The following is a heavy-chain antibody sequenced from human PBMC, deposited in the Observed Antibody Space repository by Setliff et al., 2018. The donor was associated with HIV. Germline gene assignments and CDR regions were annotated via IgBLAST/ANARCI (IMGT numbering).Heavy chain of an antibody. D-gene: IGHD3-10*01. V-gene: IGHV4-34*01. CDR1: GGSFSGYY. CDR2: INHSGST. CDR3: ARNDYGSGTYNWFDP. Sequence: SETLSLTCAVYGGSFSGYYWSWIRQPPGKGLEWIGEINHSGSTNYNPSLKSRVTISVDTSKNQFSLKLSSVTAADTAVYYCARNDYGSGTYNWFDPWGQGTLVT. J-gene: IGHJ5*02.